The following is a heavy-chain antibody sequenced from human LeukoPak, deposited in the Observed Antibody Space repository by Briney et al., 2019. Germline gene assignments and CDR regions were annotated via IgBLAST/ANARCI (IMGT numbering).Heavy chain of an antibody. J-gene: IGHJ3*02. Sequence: PSDTLSLTCTVSGGSISSSSYYWGWIRQPPGKGLEWIGSIYYSGSTYYNPSLKSRVTISVDTSKNQFSLKLSSVTAADTAVYYCATLYSTLDAFDIWGQGTMVTVSS. CDR2: IYYSGST. V-gene: IGHV4-39*01. CDR3: ATLYSTLDAFDI. CDR1: GGSISSSSYY. D-gene: IGHD6-13*01.